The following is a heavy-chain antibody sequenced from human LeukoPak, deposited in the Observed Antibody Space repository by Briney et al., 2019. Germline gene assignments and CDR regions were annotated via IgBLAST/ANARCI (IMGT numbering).Heavy chain of an antibody. CDR3: TTLGYHLDS. D-gene: IGHD3-22*01. CDR1: GFDFSAYE. J-gene: IGHJ4*02. Sequence: PGRSLRLSCAASGFDFSAYEMNWVRQAPGKGLEWVAYFAGSDTTTHYADSVKGRFTISIDNAKNLLFLQMNNVRAEDTALYYCTTLGYHLDSWGQGTLVTVSS. CDR2: FAGSDTTT. V-gene: IGHV3-48*03.